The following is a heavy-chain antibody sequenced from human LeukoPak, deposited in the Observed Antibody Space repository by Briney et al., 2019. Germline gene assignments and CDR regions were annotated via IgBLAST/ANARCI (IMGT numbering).Heavy chain of an antibody. J-gene: IGHJ4*02. Sequence: SETLSLTCAVYGGSFSGYYWSWIRQPPGKGLEWIGEINHSESTNYNPSLKSRVTISVDTSKNQFSLKLSSVTAADTAVYYCARARRRYDSSGYYIDYWGQGTLVTVSS. CDR2: INHSEST. D-gene: IGHD3-22*01. V-gene: IGHV4-34*01. CDR1: GGSFSGYY. CDR3: ARARRRYDSSGYYIDY.